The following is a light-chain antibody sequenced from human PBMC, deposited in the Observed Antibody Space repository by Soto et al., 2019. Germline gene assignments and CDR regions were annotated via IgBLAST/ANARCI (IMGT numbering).Light chain of an antibody. CDR3: QKYDGVPQ. V-gene: IGKV1-33*01. J-gene: IGKJ3*01. Sequence: DIQMTQSPSSLSASVGDTVTITCQASQDITNHLNWYQHKPVKAPNLLIYDASHLEAGVPSRFTCSGSGTYFTLTISILQAEDFATYSCQKYDGVPQFGPGTRVDF. CDR1: QDITNH. CDR2: DAS.